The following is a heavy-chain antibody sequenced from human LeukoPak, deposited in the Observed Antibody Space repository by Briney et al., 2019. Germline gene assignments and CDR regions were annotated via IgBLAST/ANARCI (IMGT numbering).Heavy chain of an antibody. Sequence: GGSLRLSCAASGFTFELYGMNWVRQAPGKGLEWISSIRSGGEETYYADSVKGRFTVSRDSSKNTLRLQMNSLRAEDTAVYYCARDIELSCWGQGTLVTVSS. CDR2: IRSGGEET. CDR3: ARDIELSC. D-gene: IGHD1-26*01. V-gene: IGHV3-23*01. CDR1: GFTFELYG. J-gene: IGHJ4*02.